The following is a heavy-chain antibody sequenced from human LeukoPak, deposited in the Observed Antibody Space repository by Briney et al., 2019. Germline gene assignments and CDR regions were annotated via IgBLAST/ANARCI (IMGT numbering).Heavy chain of an antibody. D-gene: IGHD4-11*01. J-gene: IGHJ5*02. CDR1: GGSISSYY. CDR2: IYTSGST. V-gene: IGHV4-4*07. Sequence: SETLSLPCTVSGGSISSYYWSWIRQPAGKGLEWIGRIYTSGSTNYNPSLKSRVTMSVDTSKNQFSLKLSSVTAADTAVYYCARDHYTVTNNWFDPWGQGTLVTVSS. CDR3: ARDHYTVTNNWFDP.